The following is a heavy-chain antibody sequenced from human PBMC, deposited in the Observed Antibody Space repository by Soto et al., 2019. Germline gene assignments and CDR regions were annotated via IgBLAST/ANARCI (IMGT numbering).Heavy chain of an antibody. CDR3: ARAPYIVGVLYFVY. D-gene: IGHD1-26*01. J-gene: IGHJ4*02. Sequence: SLRLSCAASGFTFSSYGMHWVRQAPGKGLEWVAVIWYDGSNKYYADSVKGRFTISRDNSKNTLYLQMNSLRAEDTAVYYCARAPYIVGVLYFVYWGQGTLVTVSS. V-gene: IGHV3-33*01. CDR1: GFTFSSYG. CDR2: IWYDGSNK.